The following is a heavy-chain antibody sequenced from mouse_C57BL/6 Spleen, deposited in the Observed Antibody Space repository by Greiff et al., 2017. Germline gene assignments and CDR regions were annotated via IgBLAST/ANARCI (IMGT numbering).Heavy chain of an antibody. J-gene: IGHJ2*01. Sequence: EVKVEESGGGLVQPKGSLKLSCAASGFSFNTYAMNWVRQAPGKGLEWVARIRSKSNNYATYYADSVKDRFTISRDDSESMLYLQMNNLKTEDTAMYYCVRHPGDYWGQGTTLTVSS. V-gene: IGHV10-1*01. CDR3: VRHPGDY. CDR2: IRSKSNNYAT. CDR1: GFSFNTYA. D-gene: IGHD4-1*01.